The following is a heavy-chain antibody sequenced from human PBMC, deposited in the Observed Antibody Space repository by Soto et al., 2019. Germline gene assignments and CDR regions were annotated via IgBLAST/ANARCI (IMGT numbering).Heavy chain of an antibody. CDR1: GYSFTSYW. CDR3: ARGGGNTIFGVVGGYYYYGMDV. Sequence: GESLKISCKGSGYSFTSYWIGWVRQMPGKGLEWMGIIYPGDSDTRYSPSFQGQVTISADKSISTAYLQWSSLKASDTAMYYCARGGGNTIFGVVGGYYYYGMDVWGQGTTVTVSS. J-gene: IGHJ6*02. D-gene: IGHD3-3*01. V-gene: IGHV5-51*01. CDR2: IYPGDSDT.